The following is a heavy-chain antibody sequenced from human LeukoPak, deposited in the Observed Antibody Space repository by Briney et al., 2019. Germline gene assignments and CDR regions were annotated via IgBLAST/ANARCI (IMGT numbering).Heavy chain of an antibody. D-gene: IGHD2-15*01. J-gene: IGHJ4*02. CDR3: ARYCSGVSCYSGYDY. Sequence: PGGSLRLSCAASGFTFSTYAMHWVRQTPGKGLEYVSAISTNGGGTYYANSVKGRLTISRDNSKNTLYLQMGSLRAEDMAVYYCARYCSGVSCYSGYDYWGQGTLVTVSS. V-gene: IGHV3-64*01. CDR2: ISTNGGGT. CDR1: GFTFSTYA.